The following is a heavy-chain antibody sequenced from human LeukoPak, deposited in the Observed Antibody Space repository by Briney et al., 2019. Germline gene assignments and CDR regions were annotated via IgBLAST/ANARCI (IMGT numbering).Heavy chain of an antibody. J-gene: IGHJ4*02. CDR1: GGSFSGYY. CDR3: ARGSVVVRLFDY. D-gene: IGHD2-21*01. V-gene: IGHV4-34*01. Sequence: SETLSLTCAVYGGSFSGYYWSWIRQPPGKGLEWIGEINHSGSTNYNPSLKSRVTISVDTSKNQFSLKLSSVTAADTAVYYCARGSVVVRLFDYWGQATLVTVSS. CDR2: INHSGST.